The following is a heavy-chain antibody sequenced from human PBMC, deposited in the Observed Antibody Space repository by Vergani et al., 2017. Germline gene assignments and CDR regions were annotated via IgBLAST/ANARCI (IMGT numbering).Heavy chain of an antibody. CDR1: GFNFNSYA. Sequence: QLLESGGGLIQPGGSLRLSCAASGFNFNSYAMPWVRQAPGTGLEWVSGINNNGCSTYYADSVKGRFTISRDNSKNTLYLQMKDLRAEDRATYYCAIVCGSTSWPGGGGAFDVLGHGTMVTVSS. CDR2: INNNGCST. CDR3: AIVCGSTSWPGGGGAFDV. D-gene: IGHD2-2*01. J-gene: IGHJ3*01. V-gene: IGHV3-23*01.